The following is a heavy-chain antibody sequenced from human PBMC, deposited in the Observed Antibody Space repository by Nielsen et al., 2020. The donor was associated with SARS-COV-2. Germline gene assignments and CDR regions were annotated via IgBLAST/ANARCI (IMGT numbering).Heavy chain of an antibody. D-gene: IGHD1-26*01. V-gene: IGHV3-15*01. CDR2: IKSKTDGGTT. CDR3: TTTPGVGSYFSYYFDY. Sequence: GESLKISCAASGFTFSNAWMSWVRQAPRKGPEWVGRIKSKTDGGTTDYAAPVKGRFTISRDDSKNTLYLQMNSLKTEDTAVYYCTTTPGVGSYFSYYFDYWGQGTLVTVSS. J-gene: IGHJ4*02. CDR1: GFTFSNAW.